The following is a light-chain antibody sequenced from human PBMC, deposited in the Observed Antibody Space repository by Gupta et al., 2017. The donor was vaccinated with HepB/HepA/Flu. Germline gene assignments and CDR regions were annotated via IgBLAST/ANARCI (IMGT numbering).Light chain of an antibody. CDR2: NAS. V-gene: IGKV3-11*01. CDR3: QQRSNWPPWT. Sequence: EIVSTQSPATLSLFPGERATLSCRAGQSVSSYLASYQQKPGQAPRLLIYNASNRATGIPARFSGSGSGTAFTLTISSLEPEDFAVYYCQQRSNWPPWTFGQGTKVEIK. J-gene: IGKJ1*01. CDR1: QSVSSY.